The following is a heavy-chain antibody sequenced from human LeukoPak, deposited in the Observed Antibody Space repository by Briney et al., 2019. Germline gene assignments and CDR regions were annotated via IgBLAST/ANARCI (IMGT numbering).Heavy chain of an antibody. D-gene: IGHD3-22*01. CDR3: ARASDYYDSSGTNYYYYYLDV. CDR1: GFTFSDYY. V-gene: IGHV3-11*01. CDR2: ISRSGSTI. J-gene: IGHJ6*03. Sequence: GGSLRLSCATSGFTFSDYYMTWIRQAQGRGLEWLSYISRSGSTIYYADSVKGRFTISRDNAKNSLYLQMDSLRADDTAVYYCARASDYYDSSGTNYYYYYLDVWGNGTTVTVSS.